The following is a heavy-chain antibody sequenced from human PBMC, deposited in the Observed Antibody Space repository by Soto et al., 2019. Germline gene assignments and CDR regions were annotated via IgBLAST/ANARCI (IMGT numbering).Heavy chain of an antibody. Sequence: TSETLSLTCTVSGGSISSSSYYWGWIRQPPGKGLEWIGSIYYSGSTYYNPSLKSRVTISVDTSKNQFSLKLSSVTAADTAVYYCARQEVLGSSWYWGQGTLVTVSS. CDR1: GGSISSSSYY. CDR2: IYYSGST. J-gene: IGHJ4*02. CDR3: ARQEVLGSSWY. D-gene: IGHD6-13*01. V-gene: IGHV4-39*01.